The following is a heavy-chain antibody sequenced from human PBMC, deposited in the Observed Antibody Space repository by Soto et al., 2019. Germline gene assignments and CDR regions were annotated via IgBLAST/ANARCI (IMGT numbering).Heavy chain of an antibody. CDR3: ARGKPSWIQLWFYYFDY. CDR2: IYYSGST. J-gene: IGHJ4*02. D-gene: IGHD5-18*01. Sequence: SETLSLTCTVSGRSVSIGDHYWGWIRQPPVKGLEWIGYIYYSGSTYYNPSLKSRVTISVDTSKNQFSLKLSSVTAADTAVYYCARGKPSWIQLWFYYFDYWGQGTLVTVSS. V-gene: IGHV4-30-4*01. CDR1: GRSVSIGDHY.